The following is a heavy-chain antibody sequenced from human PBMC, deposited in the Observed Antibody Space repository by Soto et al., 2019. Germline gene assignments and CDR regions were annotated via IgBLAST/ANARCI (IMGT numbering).Heavy chain of an antibody. Sequence: QVQLVQSGDEVKKPGASVKVSCKASGYIFVNYGIAWVRQAPGQGLEWMGWISPYTGNTHSASKVQGRLTMTTDTATSAAYMDLGSLTADDTAVYYCVMVDNYVTPTPQDVWGQGTTVTVSS. D-gene: IGHD3-16*01. CDR1: GYIFVNYG. CDR3: VMVDNYVTPTPQDV. J-gene: IGHJ6*02. CDR2: ISPYTGNT. V-gene: IGHV1-18*01.